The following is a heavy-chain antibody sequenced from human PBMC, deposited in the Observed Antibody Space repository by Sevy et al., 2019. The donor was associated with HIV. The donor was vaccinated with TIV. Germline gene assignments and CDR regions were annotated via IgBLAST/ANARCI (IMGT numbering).Heavy chain of an antibody. D-gene: IGHD6-13*01. CDR1: GFTFSSYS. V-gene: IGHV3-21*01. J-gene: IGHJ4*02. CDR2: ISSSSSYI. CDR3: ARTHPLAAAGDDPCDY. Sequence: GGSLRLSCAASGFTFSSYSMNWVRQAPGKGLEWVSSISSSSSYIYYADSVKGRFTISRDNAKNSLYLQMNSLRAEDTAVYYCARTHPLAAAGDDPCDYWGQGTLVTVSS.